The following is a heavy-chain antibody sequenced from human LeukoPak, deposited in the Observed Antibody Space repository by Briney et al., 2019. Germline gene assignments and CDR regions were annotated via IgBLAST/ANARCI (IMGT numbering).Heavy chain of an antibody. CDR1: GASINSYY. V-gene: IGHV4-4*07. CDR3: ARDLTEYRNYYYFYYMDV. Sequence: PSGTLSLTCTVSGASINSYYWSWIRQPAGKGLEWIGRIYTSGSTNYNPSLKSRVIMSVDTSKNQFSLKLSSVTAADTAVYYCARDLTEYRNYYYFYYMDVWGKGTTVTVSS. D-gene: IGHD1-14*01. CDR2: IYTSGST. J-gene: IGHJ6*03.